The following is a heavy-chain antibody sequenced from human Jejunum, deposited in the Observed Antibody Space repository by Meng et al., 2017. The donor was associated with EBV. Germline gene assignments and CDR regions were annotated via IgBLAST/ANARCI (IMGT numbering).Heavy chain of an antibody. CDR2: IYLLDEK. J-gene: IGHJ5*02. CDR1: ALSLTFGGVG. D-gene: IGHD3-10*01. V-gene: IGHV2-5*01. CDR3: VHRRGGKAVRGVPNWFDP. Sequence: TCEGSHPTVMHPKHPVSLTRSLSALSLTFGGVGVAWIRQPPGKALEVLALIYLLDEKLYSHALITSLTNNKDTCKNQVVLTMTNMEPVDTATFYCVHRRGGKAVRGVPNWFDPWGQGSLVTVSS.